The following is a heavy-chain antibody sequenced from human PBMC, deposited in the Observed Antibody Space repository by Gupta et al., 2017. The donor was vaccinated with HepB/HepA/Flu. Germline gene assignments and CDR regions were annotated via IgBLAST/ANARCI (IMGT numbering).Heavy chain of an antibody. J-gene: IGHJ4*02. CDR1: GFTFSSFT. CDR2: TSYDGSNE. Sequence: QVQLVESGGGVVQPGTSLRLSCAASGFTFSSFTMHWVRQAPGKGLEWVAVTSYDGSNEKYADSVKGRFTISRDNSKNTLYLQMNSLRPEDTAVYYCARTSIAGVWGLYYFDYWGQGTLVTVSS. D-gene: IGHD6-6*01. CDR3: ARTSIAGVWGLYYFDY. V-gene: IGHV3-30-3*01.